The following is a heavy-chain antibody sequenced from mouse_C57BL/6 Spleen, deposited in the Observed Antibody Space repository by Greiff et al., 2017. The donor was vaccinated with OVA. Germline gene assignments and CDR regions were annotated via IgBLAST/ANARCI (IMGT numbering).Heavy chain of an antibody. CDR1: GYSFTGYY. D-gene: IGHD3-1*01. V-gene: IGHV1-42*01. Sequence: EVQLQQSGPELVKPGASVKISCKASGYSFTGYYMNWVKQSPEKSLEWIGEINPSTGGTTYNQKFKAKATLTVDKSSSTAYMQLKSLTSEDSAVYYCARSGGYAMDYWGQGTSVTVSS. CDR2: INPSTGGT. J-gene: IGHJ4*01. CDR3: ARSGGYAMDY.